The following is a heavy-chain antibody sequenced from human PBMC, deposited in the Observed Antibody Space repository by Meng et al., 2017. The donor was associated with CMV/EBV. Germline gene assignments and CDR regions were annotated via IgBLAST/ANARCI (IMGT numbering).Heavy chain of an antibody. Sequence: SVKVSCKASGGTFSSYAISWVRQASGQGLEWMGGIIPIFGTANYAQKFQGRVTITTDESTSTAYMELSSLRSEDTAVYYCAREDRAYYYDSSGYPPHFDYWGQGTLVTVSS. CDR1: GGTFSSYA. CDR2: IIPIFGTA. J-gene: IGHJ4*02. CDR3: AREDRAYYYDSSGYPPHFDY. D-gene: IGHD3-22*01. V-gene: IGHV1-69*05.